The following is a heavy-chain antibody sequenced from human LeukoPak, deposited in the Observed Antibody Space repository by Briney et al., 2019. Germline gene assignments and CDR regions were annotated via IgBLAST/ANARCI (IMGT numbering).Heavy chain of an antibody. CDR2: INPNSGGT. CDR1: GYTFTGYD. V-gene: IGHV1-2*02. CDR3: ATPGGLDSNYVFDY. D-gene: IGHD4-11*01. J-gene: IGHJ4*02. Sequence: GASVKVSCKASGYTFTGYDMHWVRQAPGQGLEWLGWINPNSGGTNYAQKFQGRVTMTRDTSISTAYMEVSRLRSDDTAVYYCATPGGLDSNYVFDYWGQGTLVTVSS.